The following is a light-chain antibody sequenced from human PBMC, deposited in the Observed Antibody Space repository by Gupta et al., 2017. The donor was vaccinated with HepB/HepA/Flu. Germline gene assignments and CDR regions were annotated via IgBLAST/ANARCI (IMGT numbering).Light chain of an antibody. Sequence: QSVLTQPPSASGTPGQRVTIPCSGSSSNIGSNTVNCYQQLPGTAPKLLIYSNNQRPSGVPDRFSGSKSGTSASLAISGLQSEDEADYYCAAWDDSLNGHVVFGGGTKLTVL. CDR2: SNN. CDR3: AAWDDSLNGHVV. J-gene: IGLJ2*01. V-gene: IGLV1-44*01. CDR1: SSNIGSNT.